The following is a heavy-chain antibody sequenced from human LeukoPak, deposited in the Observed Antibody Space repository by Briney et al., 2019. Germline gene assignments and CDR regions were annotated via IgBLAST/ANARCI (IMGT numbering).Heavy chain of an antibody. J-gene: IGHJ4*02. D-gene: IGHD5-12*01. CDR2: IKSKTDGGTT. Sequence: GGSLRLSCAASGFTFSNAWMSWVRQAPGKGLEWVGRIKSKTDGGTTDYAAPVKGRFTISRDDSKNTLYLQMNSLKTEDTAVYYCTTTLPDIVAYLDYWGQGTLVTVSS. CDR3: TTTLPDIVAYLDY. CDR1: GFTFSNAW. V-gene: IGHV3-15*01.